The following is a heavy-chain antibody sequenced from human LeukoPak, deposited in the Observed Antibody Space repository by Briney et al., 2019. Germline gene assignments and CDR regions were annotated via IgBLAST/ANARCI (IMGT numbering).Heavy chain of an antibody. CDR1: GFSLSTSGMC. Sequence: SGPALVKPTQTLTLTCTFSGFSLSTSGMCVSWIRQPPGKALEWLARIDWDDDKYYSTSLKTRLTISKDTSKNQVVLTMTNMDPVDTATYYCARNRVGDYDFWSGHDAFDIWGQGTMVTVSS. CDR3: ARNRVGDYDFWSGHDAFDI. CDR2: IDWDDDK. D-gene: IGHD3-3*01. V-gene: IGHV2-70*11. J-gene: IGHJ3*02.